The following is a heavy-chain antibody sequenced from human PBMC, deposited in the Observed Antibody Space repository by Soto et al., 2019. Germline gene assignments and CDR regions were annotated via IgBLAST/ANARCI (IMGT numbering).Heavy chain of an antibody. CDR1: GGSISSSSYY. V-gene: IGHV4-39*01. CDR3: ARPGIAVAGPRGLRYYYYMDV. D-gene: IGHD6-19*01. Sequence: SETLSLTCTVSGGSISSSSYYWGWIRQPPGKGLEWIGSIYYSGSTYYNPSLKSRVTISVDTSKNQFSLKLSSVTAADTAVYYCARPGIAVAGPRGLRYYYYMDVWGKGTTVTVSS. CDR2: IYYSGST. J-gene: IGHJ6*03.